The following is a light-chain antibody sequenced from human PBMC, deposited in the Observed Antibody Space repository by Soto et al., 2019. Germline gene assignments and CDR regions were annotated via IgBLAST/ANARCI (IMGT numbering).Light chain of an antibody. Sequence: DSQMTQSPSTLSESLGDRVTITCRASQTVNAWLAWYQHKPGKAPKPLIYDASILESGVPARFSGSGSGTEFILTISSLQPDDVGTYYCQQYNTHSGTFGQGTKVDIK. CDR2: DAS. CDR1: QTVNAW. CDR3: QQYNTHSGT. V-gene: IGKV1-5*01. J-gene: IGKJ1*01.